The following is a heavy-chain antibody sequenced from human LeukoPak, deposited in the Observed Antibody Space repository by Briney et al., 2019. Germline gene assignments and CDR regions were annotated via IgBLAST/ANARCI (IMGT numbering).Heavy chain of an antibody. J-gene: IGHJ4*02. V-gene: IGHV3-7*01. Sequence: GGSLRLSCAASGFTFSTYWMTWVRQAPGKGLEWVANIKQDGSEKYYVDSVKGRFTISRDNAKNSLYLQMNSLRADDTAVYYCARDSVVLDYWGQGTLVTVSS. CDR1: GFTFSTYW. CDR3: ARDSVVLDY. D-gene: IGHD4-23*01. CDR2: IKQDGSEK.